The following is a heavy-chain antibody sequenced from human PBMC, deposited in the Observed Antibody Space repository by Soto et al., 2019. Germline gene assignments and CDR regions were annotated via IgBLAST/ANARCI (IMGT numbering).Heavy chain of an antibody. D-gene: IGHD4-4*01. V-gene: IGHV3-23*01. CDR1: GFTFNAYA. J-gene: IGHJ4*02. CDR3: ARVASDYINSVDH. CDR2: IGGRGGNR. Sequence: DVQLLESGGGLVEPGGSLRLYCAASGFTFNAYAMTWVRQAPGKGLGWVSAIGGRGGNRDYAAAVKGRFTISRDNSKDTVDLQMNSLRVEDTAVYFCARVASDYINSVDHWGQGILVTVSS.